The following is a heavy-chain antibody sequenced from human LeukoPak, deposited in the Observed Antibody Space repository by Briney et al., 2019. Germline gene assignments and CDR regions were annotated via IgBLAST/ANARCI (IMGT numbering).Heavy chain of an antibody. CDR1: GFTFSSYW. V-gene: IGHV3-74*01. CDR3: ASKVAGYYFDY. Sequence: AGSLTLACAASGFTFSSYWMHWVRQAPGRGLVWVSRINSDGSSTSYADSVKGRFTISRDNAKNTLYLQINSLRAEDTAVYYCASKVAGYYFDYWGQGTLVTVSS. CDR2: INSDGSST. J-gene: IGHJ4*02. D-gene: IGHD3-10*01.